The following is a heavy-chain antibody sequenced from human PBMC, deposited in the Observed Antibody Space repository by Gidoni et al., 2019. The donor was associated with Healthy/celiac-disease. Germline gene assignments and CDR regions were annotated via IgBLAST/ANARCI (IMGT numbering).Heavy chain of an antibody. J-gene: IGHJ2*01. CDR1: GYTFTSYS. V-gene: IGHV1-46*01. D-gene: IGHD6-13*01. Sequence: QVQLVQSGAEVKKPGASVKVSCKASGYTFTSYSMPWVRQAPGQGLELMGIIHPSGGSTRYAQKFQGRVTMTRDTSTSTVYMELSSLRSEDTAVYYCARWGIAAAGTGWYFDLWGRRTLVTVSS. CDR3: ARWGIAAAGTGWYFDL. CDR2: IHPSGGST.